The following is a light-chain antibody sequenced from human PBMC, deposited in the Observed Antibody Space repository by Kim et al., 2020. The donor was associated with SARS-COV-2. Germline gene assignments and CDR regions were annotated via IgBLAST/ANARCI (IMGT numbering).Light chain of an antibody. Sequence: DIQMTQSPSTLSASVGDSVTITCRATQSIGDWLAWYQQKPGKAPTLLIYRASRLETGVPSRFTGSGYGTEFTLTISSLQPDDFATYYCQQYDSYWTFGQGTKVDIK. J-gene: IGKJ1*01. V-gene: IGKV1-5*03. CDR2: RAS. CDR1: QSIGDW. CDR3: QQYDSYWT.